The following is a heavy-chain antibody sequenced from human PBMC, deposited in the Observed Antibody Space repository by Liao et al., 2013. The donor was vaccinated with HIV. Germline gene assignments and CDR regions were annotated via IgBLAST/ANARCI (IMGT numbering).Heavy chain of an antibody. CDR3: ARGGYRFDY. CDR2: IYHSGRT. Sequence: QVQLQESGPGLVKPSETLSLTCTVSGGSISTYYWSWIRQPPGKGLEYIGYIYHSGRTYYSPSLKSRVTISVDRSKNQFSLKLTSVTAADTAVYYCARGGYRFDYWGQGTMVTVSS. J-gene: IGHJ3*01. D-gene: IGHD5-18*01. CDR1: GGSISTYY. V-gene: IGHV4-59*12.